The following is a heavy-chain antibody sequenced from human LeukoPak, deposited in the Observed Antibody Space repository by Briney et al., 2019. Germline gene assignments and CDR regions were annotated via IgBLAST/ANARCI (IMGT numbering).Heavy chain of an antibody. J-gene: IGHJ3*02. D-gene: IGHD3/OR15-3a*01. CDR3: ARDPPIGGADFFDI. CDR2: ISAYNGNT. CDR1: VYTFTIYG. Sequence: ASVKVFCEASVYTFTIYGISCVREAPGQGLECRGWISAYNGNTKYAQKLQGRVTMTTDTSTRTGYMQLRSLRSDDTAVYYCARDPPIGGADFFDIWGQGTMLTVSS. V-gene: IGHV1-18*01.